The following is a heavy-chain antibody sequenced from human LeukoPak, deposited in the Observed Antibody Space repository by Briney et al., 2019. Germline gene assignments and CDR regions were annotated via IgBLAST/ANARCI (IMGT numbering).Heavy chain of an antibody. CDR2: INPRGDSA. D-gene: IGHD1-20*01. CDR3: ARDNFWSFDY. Sequence: ASVKVSCKASGYTFGSYSMHWVRPATGQGLEWMGIINPRGDSAANARKFQGRVTVTMDTSTSTVYMELSSLTSEDTAVYYCARDNFWSFDYWGQGTLVTVSS. V-gene: IGHV1-46*01. J-gene: IGHJ4*02. CDR1: GYTFGSYS.